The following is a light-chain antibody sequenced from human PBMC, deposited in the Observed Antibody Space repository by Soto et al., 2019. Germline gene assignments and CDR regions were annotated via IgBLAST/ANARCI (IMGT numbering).Light chain of an antibody. CDR2: DAS. CDR1: QSVSRN. V-gene: IGKV3D-15*01. CDR3: QQYNNWPSLT. Sequence: EIVMTQSPATLSVSPGERATLSCRASQSVSRNLAWYQQKPGQAPRLLIYDASTRATGTPARFSGSGSGTKFTLSISSLQSEDFAVYYCQQYNNWPSLTFGGGTKVDIK. J-gene: IGKJ4*01.